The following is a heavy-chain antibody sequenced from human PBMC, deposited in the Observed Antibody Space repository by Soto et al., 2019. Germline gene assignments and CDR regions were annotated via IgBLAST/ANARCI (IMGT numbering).Heavy chain of an antibody. J-gene: IGHJ4*02. V-gene: IGHV2-5*02. Sequence: QITLKESGPTPVKPTQTLTLTCTFSGFSLSTSGVGVAWIRQPPGKALEWLALLYWDDGKHYSPSLKSRLTITKDTSKNQVVLTMTNMDPVDTATYYWAHTWGSGSPVYWGQGTLLTVSS. CDR2: LYWDDGK. CDR3: AHTWGSGSPVY. CDR1: GFSLSTSGVG. D-gene: IGHD3-10*01.